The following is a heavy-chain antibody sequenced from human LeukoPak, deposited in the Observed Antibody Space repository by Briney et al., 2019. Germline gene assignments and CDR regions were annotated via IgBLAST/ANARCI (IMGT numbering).Heavy chain of an antibody. Sequence: GGSLRLSCAASGFTFSNHWIHWVRQAPGKGLVWVSRIDERGSNAMYADSVKGRFSISRDNAKNTVNLQMNSLGAEDTGVYYCIRDEALWRLDYWGQGTLVTVPS. CDR2: IDERGSNA. CDR3: IRDEALWRLDY. CDR1: GFTFSNHW. D-gene: IGHD2-21*01. V-gene: IGHV3-74*03. J-gene: IGHJ4*02.